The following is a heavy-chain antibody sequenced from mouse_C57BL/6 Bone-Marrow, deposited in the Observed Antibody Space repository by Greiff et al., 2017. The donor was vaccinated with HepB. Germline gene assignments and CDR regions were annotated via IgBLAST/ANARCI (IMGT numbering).Heavy chain of an antibody. V-gene: IGHV1-15*01. Sequence: QVQLQQSGAELVRPGASVTLSCKASGYTFTDYEMHWVKQTPVHGLEWIGAIDPETGGTAYNQKFKGEAILTADKSSSTAYMELRSLTSEDSAVYYCTREGLLNYWGQGTTLTVSS. D-gene: IGHD2-3*01. CDR1: GYTFTDYE. J-gene: IGHJ2*01. CDR2: IDPETGGT. CDR3: TREGLLNY.